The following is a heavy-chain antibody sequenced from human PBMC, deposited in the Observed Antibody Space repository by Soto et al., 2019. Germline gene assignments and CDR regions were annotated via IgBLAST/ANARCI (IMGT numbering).Heavy chain of an antibody. CDR1: GGSISSGGHY. D-gene: IGHD2-8*02. CDR2: ISDSGKT. Sequence: SETLSLTCIVSGGSISSGGHYWSWIRQHPGKGLEWIGYISDSGKTYYSPSLKSQFTISLDTSKNHFSLKLTSVTAADTAVYYCARTGGTFFDFWGQGTLVTVYS. CDR3: ARTGGTFFDF. V-gene: IGHV4-31*01. J-gene: IGHJ4*02.